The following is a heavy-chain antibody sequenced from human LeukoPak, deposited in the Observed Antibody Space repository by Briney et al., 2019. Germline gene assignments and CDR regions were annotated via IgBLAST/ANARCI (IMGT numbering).Heavy chain of an antibody. J-gene: IGHJ6*03. CDR2: IYTSGST. V-gene: IGHV4-4*07. CDR1: GGSISSYY. CDR3: ARAIDYSNYEGDYYYYYYMDV. D-gene: IGHD4-11*01. Sequence: SETLSLTCTVSGGSISSYYWSWIRQPAGKGLEWIGRIYTSGSTNYNPYLKSRVTMSVDTSKNQFSLKLSSVTAADTAVYYCARAIDYSNYEGDYYYYYYMDVWGKGTTVTVSS.